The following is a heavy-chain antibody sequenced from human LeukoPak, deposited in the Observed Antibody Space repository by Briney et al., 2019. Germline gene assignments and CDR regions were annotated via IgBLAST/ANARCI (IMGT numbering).Heavy chain of an antibody. CDR2: MNPNSGNT. V-gene: IGHV1-8*02. CDR3: ARGGSIVVVPAAPSYYFDY. CDR1: GGTFSSYA. D-gene: IGHD2-2*01. J-gene: IGHJ4*02. Sequence: ASVKVSCKASGGTFSSYAISWVRQATGQGLEWMGWMNPNSGNTGYAQKFQGRVTMTTNTSISTAYMELSSLRSEDTAVYYCARGGSIVVVPAAPSYYFDYWGQGTLVTVSS.